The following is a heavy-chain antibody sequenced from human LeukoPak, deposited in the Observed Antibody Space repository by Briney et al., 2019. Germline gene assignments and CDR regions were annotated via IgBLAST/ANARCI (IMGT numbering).Heavy chain of an antibody. J-gene: IGHJ4*02. CDR3: ARNYSPFDY. CDR2: ISSDSGTI. Sequence: GGSLRLSCAASGFTFSVYSMNWVRQAPGKGLEWVSYISSDSGTIYCADSVKGRFTISRDNAKNSLYLQMDNLRAADTAVYYCARNYSPFDYWGQGTLVTVSS. CDR1: GFTFSVYS. V-gene: IGHV3-48*01. D-gene: IGHD3-10*01.